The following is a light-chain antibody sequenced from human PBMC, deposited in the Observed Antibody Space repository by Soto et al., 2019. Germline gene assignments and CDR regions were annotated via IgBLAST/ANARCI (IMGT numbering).Light chain of an antibody. J-gene: IGLJ2*01. V-gene: IGLV2-14*01. CDR3: SSYTGRTPPVV. Sequence: QSALTQPASASGSPGQWITISCTGTSSDIGGYNFVSWYQQHPGKAPKLMIYDVSNRPSGVSNRFSGSKSGNTASLTISGLQAEDEADYYCSSYTGRTPPVVFGGGTKLTVL. CDR2: DVS. CDR1: SSDIGGYNF.